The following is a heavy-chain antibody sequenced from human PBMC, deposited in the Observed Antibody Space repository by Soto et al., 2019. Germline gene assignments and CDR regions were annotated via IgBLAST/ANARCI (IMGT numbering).Heavy chain of an antibody. CDR2: ISGSGGST. D-gene: IGHD2-2*01. J-gene: IGHJ4*02. CDR1: GFTFSSYA. V-gene: IGHV3-23*01. CDR3: AKSGGIVVVPAAEFDY. Sequence: GGSLRLSCAASGFTFSSYAMSWVRQAPGKGLEWVSAISGSGGSTYYADSVKGRFTISRDNSKNTLYLQMNSLRAEDTAVYYCAKSGGIVVVPAAEFDYWGQGTLVTVSS.